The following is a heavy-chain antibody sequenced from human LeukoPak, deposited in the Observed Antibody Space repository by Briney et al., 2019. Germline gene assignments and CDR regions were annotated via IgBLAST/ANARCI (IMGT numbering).Heavy chain of an antibody. CDR2: ISGSGGST. J-gene: IGHJ6*02. Sequence: GGSLRLSCAASGFTFSSYAMSWVRQAPGKGLEWVSAISGSGGSTYYADSVKGRFTISRDNSKNTLYLQMNSLRAEDTAVYHCAKGGLVVGYYYYGMDVWGQGTTVTVSS. CDR1: GFTFSSYA. V-gene: IGHV3-23*01. D-gene: IGHD2-2*01. CDR3: AKGGLVVGYYYYGMDV.